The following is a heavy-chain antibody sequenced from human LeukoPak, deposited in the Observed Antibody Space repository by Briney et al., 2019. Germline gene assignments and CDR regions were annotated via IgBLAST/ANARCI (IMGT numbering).Heavy chain of an antibody. CDR2: IYPGDSDT. CDR3: ARHGSGYPKYGAFDI. V-gene: IGHV5-51*01. CDR1: GYRFTSYW. Sequence: GESLKISCKGSGYRFTSYWIGWMRQMPGKGLEWMGIIYPGDSDTRYSPSFQGQVTISADKSISTAYLQWSSLKASDTAMYYCARHGSGYPKYGAFDIWGQGTMVTVSS. D-gene: IGHD3-22*01. J-gene: IGHJ3*02.